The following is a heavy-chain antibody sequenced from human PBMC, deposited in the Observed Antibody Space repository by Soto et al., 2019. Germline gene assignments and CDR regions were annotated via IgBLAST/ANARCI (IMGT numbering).Heavy chain of an antibody. J-gene: IGHJ6*02. CDR1: GFTFRTYW. CDR3: ARDGRTSWYSYDYHGMDV. Sequence: EVQLVESGGGLVQPGGSLRLSCAASGFTFRTYWLSWVRQVPGKGLEWVANINLDGSEKNYVDSVKGRFTISGDNARNALYLQMSSLRAEDTALYYCARDGRTSWYSYDYHGMDVWGQGTTVTVSS. V-gene: IGHV3-7*05. CDR2: INLDGSEK. D-gene: IGHD5-18*01.